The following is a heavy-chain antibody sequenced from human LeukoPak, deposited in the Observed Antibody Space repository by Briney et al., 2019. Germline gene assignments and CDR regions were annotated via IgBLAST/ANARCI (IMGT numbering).Heavy chain of an antibody. D-gene: IGHD2-2*03. Sequence: GGSLRLSCAASGFTFSSYSMYWVHQAPGKGLEWVAVISYDGRDKYYADSVKGRFTISRDNSKNTLHLQMNSLRPDDTAVYYCASGYCTSTNCCCDYWGQGTLVTVSS. CDR1: GFTFSSYS. V-gene: IGHV3-30*04. J-gene: IGHJ4*02. CDR2: ISYDGRDK. CDR3: ASGYCTSTNCCCDY.